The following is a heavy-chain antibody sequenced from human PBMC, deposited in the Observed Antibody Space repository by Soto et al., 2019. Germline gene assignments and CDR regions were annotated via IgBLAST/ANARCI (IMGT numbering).Heavy chain of an antibody. J-gene: IGHJ4*02. CDR2: ISYDGSNK. CDR3: ANMGSGYDYYFDY. Sequence: GGSLRLACAASGFTFSSYGMHWVRQAPGKGLEWVAVISYDGSNKYYADSVKGRFTISRDNSKNTLYLQMNSLRAEDTAVYYCANMGSGYDYYFDYWGQGTLVTVSS. V-gene: IGHV3-30*18. CDR1: GFTFSSYG. D-gene: IGHD5-12*01.